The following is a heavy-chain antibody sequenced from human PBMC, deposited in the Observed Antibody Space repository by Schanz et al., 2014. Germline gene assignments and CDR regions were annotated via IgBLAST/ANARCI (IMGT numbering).Heavy chain of an antibody. Sequence: EVQLVESGGGLVQPGGSLRLSCAASGFSFTTYAMSWVRQAPGKGLEWVSSISSGGGSTYYADSVKGRFTISRDNSKSTLYVEMNSLRVEDTAVYYCAKGRFGELSAFDIWGQGTMVTVSS. D-gene: IGHD3-10*01. CDR3: AKGRFGELSAFDI. V-gene: IGHV3-23*04. CDR2: ISSGGGST. CDR1: GFSFTTYA. J-gene: IGHJ3*02.